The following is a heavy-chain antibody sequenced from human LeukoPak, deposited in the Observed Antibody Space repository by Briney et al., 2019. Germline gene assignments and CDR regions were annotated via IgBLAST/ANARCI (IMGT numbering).Heavy chain of an antibody. J-gene: IGHJ5*02. V-gene: IGHV3-7*01. CDR1: GFTFRSYW. D-gene: IGHD5/OR15-5a*01. CDR2: IRLVGSEN. Sequence: GGSLRLSRSPSGFTFRSYWMTWVRQPPRKGLAWVANIRLVGSENYHVDSVKGRFSISRENAKNSLYLQTNSLRAQDPAMYYCARNTSVYAAGWFDPWGQGTLVTVSS. CDR3: ARNTSVYAAGWFDP.